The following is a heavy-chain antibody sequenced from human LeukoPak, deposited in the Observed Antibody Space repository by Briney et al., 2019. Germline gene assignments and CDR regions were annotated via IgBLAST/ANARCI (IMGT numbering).Heavy chain of an antibody. D-gene: IGHD3-3*01. J-gene: IGHJ4*02. CDR3: ARDNTAIFGVVTHPY. V-gene: IGHV3-48*01. CDR1: GFTFSSYS. CDR2: IGSSSSTI. Sequence: PGGSLRLSCAASGFTFSSYSMNWVRQAPGKGLEWVSYIGSSSSTIYYADSVKGRFTISRDNAKNSLYLQMNSLRAEDTAVYYCARDNTAIFGVVTHPYWGQGTLVTVSS.